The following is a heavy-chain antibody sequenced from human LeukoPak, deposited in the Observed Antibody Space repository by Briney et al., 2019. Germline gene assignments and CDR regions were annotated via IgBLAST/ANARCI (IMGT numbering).Heavy chain of an antibody. CDR1: GFTFSSYW. J-gene: IGHJ5*02. Sequence: PGGSLRLSCAASGFTFSSYWMHWVRQAPGKGLVWVSRINSDGSSTSYADSVKGRFNISRDNAKKTLYLQMNSLRAEDTAVYYCARDSSSWYHWFDPWGQGTLVTVSS. CDR3: ARDSSSWYHWFDP. D-gene: IGHD6-13*01. CDR2: INSDGSST. V-gene: IGHV3-74*01.